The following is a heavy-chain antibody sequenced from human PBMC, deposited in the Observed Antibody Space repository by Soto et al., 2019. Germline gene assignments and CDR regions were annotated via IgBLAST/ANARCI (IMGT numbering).Heavy chain of an antibody. CDR3: ARDLLGVVISPTPGYYFDY. J-gene: IGHJ4*02. CDR1: GFTFSSYA. CDR2: ISYDGSNK. V-gene: IGHV3-30-3*01. Sequence: GGSLRLSSAASGFTFSSYAMLWVRQAPGKGLEWVAVISYDGSNKYYADSVKGRFTISRDNSKNTLYLQMNSLRAEDTAVYYWARDLLGVVISPTPGYYFDYWGQGTLVTVSS. D-gene: IGHD3-3*01.